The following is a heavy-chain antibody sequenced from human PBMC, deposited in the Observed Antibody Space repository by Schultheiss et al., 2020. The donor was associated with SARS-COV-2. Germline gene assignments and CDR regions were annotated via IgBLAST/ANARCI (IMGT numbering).Heavy chain of an antibody. D-gene: IGHD4-17*01. CDR3: ARDGYYGDYVFDY. CDR1: GFTFSSYG. Sequence: GGSLRLSCAASGFTFSSYGMHWVRQAPGKGLEWVSAISGSGGSTYYADSVKGRFTISRDNSKNTLYLQMNSLRAEDTAVYYCARDGYYGDYVFDYWGQGTLVTVSS. CDR2: ISGSGGST. J-gene: IGHJ4*02. V-gene: IGHV3-23*01.